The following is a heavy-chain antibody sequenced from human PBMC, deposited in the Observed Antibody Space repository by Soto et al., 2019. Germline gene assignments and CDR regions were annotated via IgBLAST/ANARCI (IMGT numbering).Heavy chain of an antibody. CDR3: ARVDYYGSGSLFQADYGM. J-gene: IGHJ6*01. D-gene: IGHD3-10*01. V-gene: IGHV4-38-2*02. Sequence: GWILQAPGEGLEWIGSIYNRGSTYYNPSLKSRVTISVDTSKNQFSLKLSSVTAADTAVYYCARVDYYGSGSLFQADYGM. CDR2: IYNRGST.